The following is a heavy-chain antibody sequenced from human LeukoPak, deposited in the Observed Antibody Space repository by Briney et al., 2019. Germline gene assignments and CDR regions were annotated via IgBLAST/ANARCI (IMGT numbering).Heavy chain of an antibody. J-gene: IGHJ4*02. D-gene: IGHD2-15*01. CDR3: ARDAYCSGGSCYSLPVDY. V-gene: IGHV1-18*01. Sequence: ASVKVSCKASGYTFPSYGTSWVRQAPGQGLEWMGWISAYNGNTNYAQKLQGRVTMTTDTSTSTAYMELRSLRSDDTAVYYCARDAYCSGGSCYSLPVDYWGQGTLVTVSS. CDR1: GYTFPSYG. CDR2: ISAYNGNT.